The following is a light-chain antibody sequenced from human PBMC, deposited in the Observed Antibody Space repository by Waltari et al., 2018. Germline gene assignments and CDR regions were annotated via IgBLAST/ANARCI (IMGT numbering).Light chain of an antibody. CDR1: NIGSKS. CDR3: QVWDRSADHVL. CDR2: DDS. Sequence: SYVVTQPPSVSVAPGQTARVTCGGSNIGSKSVHWYQQRSGQAPVLAVYDDSDRPSGIPERFSGSNSGNTATLTISRVEAGDEADYYCQVWDRSADHVLFGGGTKLTVL. V-gene: IGLV3-21*02. J-gene: IGLJ2*01.